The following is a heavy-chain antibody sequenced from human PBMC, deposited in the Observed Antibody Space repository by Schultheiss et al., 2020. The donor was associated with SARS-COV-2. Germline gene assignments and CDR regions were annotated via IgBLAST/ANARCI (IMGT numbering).Heavy chain of an antibody. CDR2: IYYSGST. CDR1: GGSVSSGSYY. D-gene: IGHD7-27*01. Sequence: SETLSLTCTVSGGSVSSGSYYWSWIRQPPGKGLEWIGYIYYSGSTNYNPSLKSRVTISVDTSKNQFSLKLSSVTAADTAVYYCASGGWGYWGQGTLVTVSS. J-gene: IGHJ4*02. CDR3: ASGGWGY. V-gene: IGHV4-61*01.